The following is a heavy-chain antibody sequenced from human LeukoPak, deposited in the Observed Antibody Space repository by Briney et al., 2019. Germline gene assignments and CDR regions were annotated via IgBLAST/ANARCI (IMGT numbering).Heavy chain of an antibody. CDR1: GLTFTGVNF. CDR3: TRDRLSKWFDP. D-gene: IGHD2-21*01. J-gene: IGHJ5*02. CDR2: INTNSGVT. Sequence: ASVKVSCKASGLTFTGVNFIHWVRQAPGQGPEWMGWINTNSGVTDYARKFQGRVTMTRDTSISTAYVELYRLTSDDMAMYYCTRDRLSKWFDPWGQGTLVTVSS. V-gene: IGHV1-2*02.